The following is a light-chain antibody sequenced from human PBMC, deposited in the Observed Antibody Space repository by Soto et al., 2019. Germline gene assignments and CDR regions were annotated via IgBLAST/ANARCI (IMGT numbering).Light chain of an antibody. Sequence: EIVLTQSPGTLSLSPGERATLSYRASQSVSSSYLAWYQQKPGQAPRLLISGASSRATGIPDRFSGSGSGTDFTLTISRLEPEDFAVYYCQQYGNSPFNFGPGTKVDIK. J-gene: IGKJ3*01. CDR2: GAS. V-gene: IGKV3-20*01. CDR1: QSVSSSY. CDR3: QQYGNSPFN.